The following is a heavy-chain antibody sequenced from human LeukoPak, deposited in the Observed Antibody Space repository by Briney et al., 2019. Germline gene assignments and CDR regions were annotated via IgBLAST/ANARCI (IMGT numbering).Heavy chain of an antibody. V-gene: IGHV4-34*01. CDR2: INHSGST. CDR3: AREDHYYGSGSYSWFDP. Sequence: PSETLSLTCAVYGGSFSGYYWSWIRQPPGKGLEWIGEINHSGSTNYNPSPKSRVTISVDTSKNQFSLKLSSVTAADTAVYYCAREDHYYGSGSYSWFDPWGQGTLVTVSS. J-gene: IGHJ5*02. CDR1: GGSFSGYY. D-gene: IGHD3-10*01.